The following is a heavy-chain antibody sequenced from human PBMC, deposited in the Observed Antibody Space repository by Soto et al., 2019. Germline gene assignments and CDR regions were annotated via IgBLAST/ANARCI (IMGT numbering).Heavy chain of an antibody. D-gene: IGHD6-13*01. V-gene: IGHV4-30-4*01. CDR1: GGSISSGDYY. CDR2: IYYSGSS. J-gene: IGHJ3*02. Sequence: PSETLSLTCTVSGGSISSGDYYWSWIRQPPGKGLEWIGYIYYSGSSYYNPSLKSRVTISVDTSKNQFSLRLSSVTAADTAVYYCARHLWVGSSWYLGAFDIWGQGTMVTVSS. CDR3: ARHLWVGSSWYLGAFDI.